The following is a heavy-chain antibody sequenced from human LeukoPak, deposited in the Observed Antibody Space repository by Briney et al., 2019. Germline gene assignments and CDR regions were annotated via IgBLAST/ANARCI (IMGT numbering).Heavy chain of an antibody. V-gene: IGHV3-11*01. CDR1: GFTFSDYY. CDR3: ARDHLISVWFGTPGY. D-gene: IGHD3-10*01. J-gene: IGHJ4*02. CDR2: ISSSGSTI. Sequence: NPGGSLRLSCAASGFTFSDYYMSWIRQAPGKGLEWVSYISSSGSTIYYADSVKGRFTISRDNAKNSLYLQMNSLRAEDTAVYYCARDHLISVWFGTPGYWGQGALVTVSS.